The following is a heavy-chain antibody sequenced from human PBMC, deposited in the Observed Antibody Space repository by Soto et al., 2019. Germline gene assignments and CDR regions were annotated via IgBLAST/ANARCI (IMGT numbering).Heavy chain of an antibody. D-gene: IGHD4-17*01. V-gene: IGHV3-23*01. J-gene: IGHJ4*02. CDR1: GFPFPASA. Sequence: EVPLLESGGGLVQPGGPLPPSVEASGFPFPASAMGWVRRAPGRGWEWVSVITASDFTTYYAESVKGRFAISRDDSKNTLYLQMTSLRVEDTAIYYCAKDFGRNYGAPVYWGQGTLVTVAS. CDR2: ITASDFTT. CDR3: AKDFGRNYGAPVY.